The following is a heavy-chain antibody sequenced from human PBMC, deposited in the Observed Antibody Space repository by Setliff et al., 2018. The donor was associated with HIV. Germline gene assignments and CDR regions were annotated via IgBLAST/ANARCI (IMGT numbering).Heavy chain of an antibody. CDR2: FDPEDGET. J-gene: IGHJ1*01. CDR1: GYSLTDLS. Sequence: SVKVSCQVSGYSLTDLSIHWVRQAPGKGLEWMGGFDPEDGETVYAQKLQGRVTMTEATSTDTAYMELSSLRSEDTAMYYCATIRAYYYDSSGQEYFQYWGHGTLVTVSS. V-gene: IGHV1-24*01. D-gene: IGHD3-22*01. CDR3: ATIRAYYYDSSGQEYFQY.